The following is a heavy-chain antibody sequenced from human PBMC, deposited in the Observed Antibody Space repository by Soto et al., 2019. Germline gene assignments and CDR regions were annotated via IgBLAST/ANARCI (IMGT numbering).Heavy chain of an antibody. Sequence: QVQLQESGPGLVKPSGTLSLTCAVSGGSISSSNWWSWVRQPPGKGLEWIGEIYHSGTTNYNPSLKGRVTISVDKSKHQFSLNLISVTAADTAFYHCAHYGENDERSLAQWGQGTLVTVSS. J-gene: IGHJ4*02. V-gene: IGHV4-4*02. CDR3: AHYGENDERSLAQ. CDR1: GGSISSSNW. D-gene: IGHD4-17*01. CDR2: IYHSGTT.